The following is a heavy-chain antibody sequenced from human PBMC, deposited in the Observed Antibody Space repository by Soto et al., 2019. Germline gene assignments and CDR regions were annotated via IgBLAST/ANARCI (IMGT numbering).Heavy chain of an antibody. V-gene: IGHV5-10-1*01. Sequence: GESLKISCKGSGYSFTSYWISWVRQMPGKCMEWMGRIDPSDSYTNYSPSFQGHVTITADKSITTAYLQWSILKDSDTAMYYCARHDGVWGQGTTVTVSS. CDR3: ARHDGV. J-gene: IGHJ6*02. CDR1: GYSFTSYW. D-gene: IGHD3-16*01. CDR2: IDPSDSYT.